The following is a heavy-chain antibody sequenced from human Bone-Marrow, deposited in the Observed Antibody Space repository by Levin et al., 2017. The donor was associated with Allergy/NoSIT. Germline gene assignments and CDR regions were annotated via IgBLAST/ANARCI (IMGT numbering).Heavy chain of an antibody. J-gene: IGHJ4*02. CDR2: ISWNSGSI. Sequence: GGSLRLSCAASGFTFDDYAMHWVRQAPGKGLEWVSGISWNSGSIGYADSVKGRFTISRDNAKNSLYLQMNSLRAEDTALYYCAKDSSSSDGAADYWGQGTLVTVSS. CDR3: AKDSSSSDGAADY. D-gene: IGHD6-6*01. CDR1: GFTFDDYA. V-gene: IGHV3-9*01.